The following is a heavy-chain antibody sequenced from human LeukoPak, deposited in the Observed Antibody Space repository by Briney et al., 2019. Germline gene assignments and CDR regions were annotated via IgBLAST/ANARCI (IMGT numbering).Heavy chain of an antibody. J-gene: IGHJ6*02. Sequence: RSLRVSCTASGFTFGDHVMSWVRPAPGKGVEWVGFLKSKTYGGTTEYAPSVKGRFTISRDDSKSIAYLQMNSLKTEDTAVYYCSRGPIQLWLHNAMDVWGQGTTVTVSS. CDR1: GFTFGDHV. CDR2: LKSKTYGGTT. D-gene: IGHD5-18*01. V-gene: IGHV3-49*04. CDR3: SRGPIQLWLHNAMDV.